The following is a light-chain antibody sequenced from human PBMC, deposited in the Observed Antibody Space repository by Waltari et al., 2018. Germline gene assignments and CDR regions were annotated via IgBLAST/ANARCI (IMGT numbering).Light chain of an antibody. CDR1: NIESKS. Sequence: SYVLTQPPSVSVAPGQTATITCGGNNIESKSVNWYQQKPGQAPVGVVYNYDHRPSGIPGRFSGADSGNTATLTITRVEAGDEADYYCQVWDSSDDYEVFGGGTKLTVL. J-gene: IGLJ2*01. V-gene: IGLV3-21*02. CDR2: NYD. CDR3: QVWDSSDDYEV.